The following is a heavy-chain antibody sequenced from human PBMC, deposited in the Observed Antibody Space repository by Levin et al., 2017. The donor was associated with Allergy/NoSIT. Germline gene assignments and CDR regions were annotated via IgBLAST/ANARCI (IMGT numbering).Heavy chain of an antibody. V-gene: IGHV1-18*01. CDR1: GYMFTSHG. D-gene: IGHD6-6*01. CDR2: ISPYNGNT. Sequence: GASVVSCKASGYMFTSHGINWVRQAPGQGLEWMGWISPYNGNTNYAQKFQGRVTMTTEKSTNTVYMDLRSLKSDETAIYYCARDYKYSSSSGFGYWGQGTLITVSS. J-gene: IGHJ4*02. CDR3: ARDYKYSSSSGFGY.